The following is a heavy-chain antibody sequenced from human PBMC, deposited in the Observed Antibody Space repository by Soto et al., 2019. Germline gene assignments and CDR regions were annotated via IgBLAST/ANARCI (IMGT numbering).Heavy chain of an antibody. D-gene: IGHD3-22*01. Sequence: SETLSLTCAVSGYSISSGYCWGWIRQPPGKGLEWIGNIYHSGSTYYNPSLKSRVTISVDTSKNHFSLKLISVTAADTAVYDCARSSGYIVGGYYYGMDVWGQGTTVTVSS. J-gene: IGHJ6*02. CDR2: IYHSGST. V-gene: IGHV4-38-2*01. CDR3: ARSSGYIVGGYYYGMDV. CDR1: GYSISSGYC.